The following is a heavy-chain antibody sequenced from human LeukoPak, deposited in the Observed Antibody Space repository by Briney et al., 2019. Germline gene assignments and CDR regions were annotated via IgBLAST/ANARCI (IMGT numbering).Heavy chain of an antibody. CDR3: AKNVRTEGNYYYYMDV. D-gene: IGHD4-17*01. J-gene: IGHJ6*03. CDR2: ISGSAFTT. V-gene: IGHV3-23*01. CDR1: GFTFDNYA. Sequence: TGGSLRLSCAASGFTFDNYAMSWVRQAPGKGLEWVSAISGSAFTTFYADSVKGRFTISRDNSKNTLYLQMSSLRAEDTAVYYCAKNVRTEGNYYYYMDVWGTGTTVTVSS.